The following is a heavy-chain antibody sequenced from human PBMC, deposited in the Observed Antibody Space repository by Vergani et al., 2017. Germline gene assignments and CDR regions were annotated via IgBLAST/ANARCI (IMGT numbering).Heavy chain of an antibody. Sequence: QVQLVQSGAEVKKPGSSVKVSCKASGGTFSIYAISWVRQAPGQGLEWMGEIIPIFGTSNYAQKFQGRVTITADESTSTAYMELSSLSSEDTAVYYCARGTVDXYGSGSVGLDAFDIWGQGTMVTVSS. CDR3: ARGTVDXYGSGSVGLDAFDI. CDR2: IIPIFGTS. D-gene: IGHD3-10*01. J-gene: IGHJ3*02. V-gene: IGHV1-69*01. CDR1: GGTFSIYA.